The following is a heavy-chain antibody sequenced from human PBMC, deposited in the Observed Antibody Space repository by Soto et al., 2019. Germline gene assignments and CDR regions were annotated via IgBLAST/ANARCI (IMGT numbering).Heavy chain of an antibody. D-gene: IGHD3-16*01. CDR1: GFSVTNNY. CDR2: IDIGGNT. V-gene: IGHV3-66*01. J-gene: IGHJ4*02. CDR3: ARGRGSTGYLGREHYFDY. Sequence: EVQVVESGGGLVQPGGSLRLSCAASGFSVTNNYMNWVRQAPGKGLEWVSIIDIGGNTYYADSVKDRFTISRDNSRNKRYLRMDSLRAEVTAVYYCARGRGSTGYLGREHYFDYWGQGTLVTVSP.